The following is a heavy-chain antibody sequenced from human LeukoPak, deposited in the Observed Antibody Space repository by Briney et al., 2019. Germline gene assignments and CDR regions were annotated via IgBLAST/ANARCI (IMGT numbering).Heavy chain of an antibody. CDR1: GGTFSSYA. V-gene: IGHV1-69*13. J-gene: IGHJ4*02. Sequence: SVKVSCKASGGTFSSYAISWVRQAPGQGLEWMGGIIPIFGTANYAQKFQGRVTITADESTSTAYMELSSLRSEDTAVYYCARTRPITIFGVVEPDYWGQGTLVTDSS. CDR3: ARTRPITIFGVVEPDY. CDR2: IIPIFGTA. D-gene: IGHD3-3*01.